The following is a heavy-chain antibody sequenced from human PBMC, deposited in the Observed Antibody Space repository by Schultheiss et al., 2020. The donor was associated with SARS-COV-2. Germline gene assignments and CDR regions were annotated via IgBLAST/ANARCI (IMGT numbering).Heavy chain of an antibody. CDR2: ISSSSSYI. J-gene: IGHJ4*02. Sequence: GESLKISCAASGFTFSSYSMNWVRQAPGKALEWVSSISSSSSYIYYADSVKGRFTISRDNAKNSLYLQMNSLRAEDTAVYYCAREVSLRGRDIVVVVAAPFDYWGQGTLVTVSS. CDR1: GFTFSSYS. D-gene: IGHD2-15*01. CDR3: AREVSLRGRDIVVVVAAPFDY. V-gene: IGHV3-21*01.